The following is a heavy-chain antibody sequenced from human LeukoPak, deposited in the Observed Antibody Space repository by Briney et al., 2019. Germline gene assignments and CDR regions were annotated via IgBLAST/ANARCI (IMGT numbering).Heavy chain of an antibody. V-gene: IGHV1-46*01. J-gene: IGHJ4*02. Sequence: ASVKVSCKASGYTFTSYYMHWVRQAPGQGLEWMGIINPSGGSTSYAQKFQGRVTMTRDTSTSTVYMELSSLRSEDTAVYYCAREWKVHYSSSWSNFDYWGQGTLVTVSS. D-gene: IGHD6-13*01. CDR3: AREWKVHYSSSWSNFDY. CDR1: GYTFTSYY. CDR2: INPSGGST.